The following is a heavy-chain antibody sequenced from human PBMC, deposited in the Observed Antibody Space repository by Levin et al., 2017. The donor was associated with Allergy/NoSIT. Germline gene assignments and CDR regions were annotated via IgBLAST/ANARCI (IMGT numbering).Heavy chain of an antibody. CDR1: GFTFSSYA. V-gene: IGHV3-64D*06. Sequence: GGSLRLSCSASGFTFSSYAMHWVRQAPGKGLEYVSALSTNGDSAYYADSVKGRFPISRDISKNTLYLQMSSLRTEDTAVYYGVKRVGTEADGTHSWYFDLWGRGTLVTGSS. J-gene: IGHJ2*01. CDR2: LSTNGDSA. D-gene: IGHD6-13*01. CDR3: VKRVGTEADGTHSWYFDL.